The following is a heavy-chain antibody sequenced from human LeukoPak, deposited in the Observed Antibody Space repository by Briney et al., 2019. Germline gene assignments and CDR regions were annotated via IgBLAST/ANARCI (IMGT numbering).Heavy chain of an antibody. CDR3: ASYLLRFLEPGDY. CDR1: GGSISSSSYY. CDR2: IYYSGST. J-gene: IGHJ4*02. D-gene: IGHD3-3*01. V-gene: IGHV4-39*01. Sequence: SETLSLTRTVSGGSISSSSYYWGWIRQPPGKGLEWIGSIYYSGSTYYNPSLKSRVTISVDTSKNQFSLKLSSVTAADTAVYYCASYLLRFLEPGDYWGQGTLVTVSS.